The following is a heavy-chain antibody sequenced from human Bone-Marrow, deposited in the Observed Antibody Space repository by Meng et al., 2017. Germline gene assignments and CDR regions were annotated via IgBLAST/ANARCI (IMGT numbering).Heavy chain of an antibody. J-gene: IGHJ4*02. Sequence: QVRMVHSGTEVKKPGATVKVSCKASGYTFTSYAMQWVRQAPGQRLEWIGWINAGNGNTRYSQKFQGRVTITRDTSASTAYMELSSLRSEDTAVYYCARRTAVSGMTFDYWGQGTLVTVSS. D-gene: IGHD4-17*01. CDR3: ARRTAVSGMTFDY. CDR1: GYTFTSYA. CDR2: INAGNGNT. V-gene: IGHV1-3*01.